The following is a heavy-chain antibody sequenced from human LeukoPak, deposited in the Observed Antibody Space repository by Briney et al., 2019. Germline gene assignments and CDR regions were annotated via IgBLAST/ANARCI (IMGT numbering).Heavy chain of an antibody. Sequence: GGSLRLSCAASGFTFSTYSMDWVRQAPGKGLEWVSVIYSGGSTYYADSVKGRFTISRHNSKNTLYLQMNSLRAEDTAVYYCARRIGTWGQGTLVTVPS. CDR3: ARRIGT. CDR1: GFTFSTYS. CDR2: IYSGGST. D-gene: IGHD3-10*01. J-gene: IGHJ5*02. V-gene: IGHV3-53*04.